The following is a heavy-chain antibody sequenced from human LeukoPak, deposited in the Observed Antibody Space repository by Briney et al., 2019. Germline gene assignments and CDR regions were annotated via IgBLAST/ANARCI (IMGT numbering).Heavy chain of an antibody. CDR3: AKAANYDILTGYYRDF. Sequence: GGSLRLSCSASGFTFSCNAMMWVGQAPGKGLEGVLAITGGGDTTNYTDSVKGRFTISRDTSKNTMYLQMNNLRAEDTAIYYCAKAANYDILTGYYRDFWGQGPRVTVTA. CDR2: ITGGGDTT. D-gene: IGHD3-9*01. J-gene: IGHJ4*02. V-gene: IGHV3-23*01. CDR1: GFTFSCNA.